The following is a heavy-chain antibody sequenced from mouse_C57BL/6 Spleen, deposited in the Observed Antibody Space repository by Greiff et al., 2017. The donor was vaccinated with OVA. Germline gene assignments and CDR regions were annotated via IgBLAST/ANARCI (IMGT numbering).Heavy chain of an antibody. D-gene: IGHD1-1*01. V-gene: IGHV14-2*01. CDR2: IDPEDGET. J-gene: IGHJ2*01. CDR3: ARWPNSLNYYGSSYFDY. Sequence: LVHPRASVNFHCPAPGFNIKDYYMHWVKQRTEQGLEWIGRIDPEDGETKYAPKFQGKATITVDTSSNTAYLQLSSLTSEDTAVYYCARWPNSLNYYGSSYFDYWGQGTTLTVSS. CDR1: GFNIKDYY.